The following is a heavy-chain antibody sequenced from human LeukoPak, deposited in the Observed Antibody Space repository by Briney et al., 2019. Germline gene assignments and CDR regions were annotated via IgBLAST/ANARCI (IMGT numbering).Heavy chain of an antibody. CDR1: GYTFTSYD. J-gene: IGHJ4*02. D-gene: IGHD3-10*01. V-gene: IGHV1-8*01. Sequence: GASVKVSCKASGYTFTSYDINWVRQATGQGLESMGWMNPNSGNTGYAQKFQGRVTMTRNTSISTAYMELSSLRSEDTAVYYCARLSQTPDYYTLGGYYYLGYWGQGTPVTVSS. CDR3: ARLSQTPDYYTLGGYYYLGY. CDR2: MNPNSGNT.